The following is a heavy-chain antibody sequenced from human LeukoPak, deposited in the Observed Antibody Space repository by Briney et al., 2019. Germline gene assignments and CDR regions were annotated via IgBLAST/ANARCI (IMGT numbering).Heavy chain of an antibody. CDR2: IKQDGSEK. Sequence: QPGGSLRLSCAASGFTFSSYWMSWVRQAPGKGLEWVANIKQDGSEKYYVDSVKGRFTISRDNAKNSLYLQMNSLRAEDTAVYYCARHDREYDILTGYYNVYYFDYWGQGTLVTVSS. CDR1: GFTFSSYW. V-gene: IGHV3-7*01. CDR3: ARHDREYDILTGYYNVYYFDY. D-gene: IGHD3-9*01. J-gene: IGHJ4*02.